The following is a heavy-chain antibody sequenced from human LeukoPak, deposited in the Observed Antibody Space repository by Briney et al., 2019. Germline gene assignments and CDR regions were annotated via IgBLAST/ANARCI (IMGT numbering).Heavy chain of an antibody. CDR3: ARARELGYCSSTSCYNYYYYGMDV. J-gene: IGHJ6*02. CDR2: IYYSGST. Sequence: SETLSLTCTVSGGSISSYYWSWIRQPPGKGLEWIGYIYYSGSTNYNPSLKSRVTISVDTSKNQFSLKLSSVTAADTAVYYCARARELGYCSSTSCYNYYYYGMDVWGQGTTVTVSS. D-gene: IGHD2-2*01. V-gene: IGHV4-59*01. CDR1: GGSISSYY.